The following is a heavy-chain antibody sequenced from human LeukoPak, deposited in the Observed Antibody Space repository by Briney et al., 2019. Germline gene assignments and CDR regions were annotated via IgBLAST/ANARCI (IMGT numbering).Heavy chain of an antibody. V-gene: IGHV4-30-4*08. CDR1: GGSISSGDYY. CDR2: IYYSGST. D-gene: IGHD2-2*01. J-gene: IGHJ5*02. CDR3: ARSDIVVVPAENWFDP. Sequence: SQTLSLTCTVSGGSISSGDYYWRWIRQPPGKGLEWIGYIYYSGSTYYNPSLKSRVTISVDTSKNQFSLKLSSVTAADTAVYYCARSDIVVVPAENWFDPWGQGTLVTVSS.